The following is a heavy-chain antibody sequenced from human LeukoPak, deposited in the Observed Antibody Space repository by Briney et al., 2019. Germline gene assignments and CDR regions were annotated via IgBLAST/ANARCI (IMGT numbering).Heavy chain of an antibody. CDR1: GFIFRSHT. CDR3: ARDYYGMDV. Sequence: GGSLRLSCAASGFIFRSHTMNWVRQGPGKGLEWVSYISSTSGTIYYADSVKGRFTISRDNAKNSLYLQMNSLRDEDTAVYYCARDYYGMDVWGQGTTVTVFS. CDR2: ISSTSGTI. J-gene: IGHJ6*02. V-gene: IGHV3-48*02.